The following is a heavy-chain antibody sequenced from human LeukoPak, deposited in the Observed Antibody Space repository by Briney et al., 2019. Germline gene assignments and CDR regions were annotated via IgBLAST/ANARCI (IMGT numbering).Heavy chain of an antibody. CDR1: GGSISSYY. CDR2: IYYSGSS. CDR3: ARGQLGGYDAFDI. Sequence: PSETLSLTCTVSGGSISSYYWSWIRRPPGKGLEWIGYIYYSGSSNYNPSLKSRVTISVDTSKNQFSLKLSSVTAADTAVYYCARGQLGGYDAFDIWGQGTMVTVSS. J-gene: IGHJ3*02. V-gene: IGHV4-59*01. D-gene: IGHD1-1*01.